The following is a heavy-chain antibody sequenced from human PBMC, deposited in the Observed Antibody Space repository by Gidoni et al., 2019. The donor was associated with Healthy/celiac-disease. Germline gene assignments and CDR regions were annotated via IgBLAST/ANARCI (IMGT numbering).Heavy chain of an antibody. CDR2: SSSSSSYI. CDR1: GFTFSSYS. Sequence: EVQLVESGGGLVKPGGSLRLSCAASGFTFSSYSRNWVRQAPGKGLEWVSSSSSSSSYIYYADLVKGRFTISRDNAKNSLYLQMNSLRAEDTAVYYCARDYYGSGSCFDYWGQGTLVTVSS. V-gene: IGHV3-21*01. J-gene: IGHJ4*02. CDR3: ARDYYGSGSCFDY. D-gene: IGHD3-10*01.